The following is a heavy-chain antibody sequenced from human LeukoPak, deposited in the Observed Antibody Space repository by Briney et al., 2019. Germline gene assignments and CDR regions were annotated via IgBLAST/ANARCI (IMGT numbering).Heavy chain of an antibody. CDR3: ARASFWESPINWFAP. CDR2: INPKNGGS. V-gene: IGHV1-2*02. CDR1: GYTFTGFY. Sequence: ASVKVSCKASGYTFTGFYMHWVRQAPGQGLEWVGWINPKNGGSNYAQKFQGRVTMTRDRSISTAYMELSRLTSDDTAVYYCARASFWESPINWFAPWGQGTLVTVSS. J-gene: IGHJ5*02. D-gene: IGHD3-16*01.